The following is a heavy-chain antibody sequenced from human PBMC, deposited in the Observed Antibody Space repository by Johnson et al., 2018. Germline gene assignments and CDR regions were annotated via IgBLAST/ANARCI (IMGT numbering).Heavy chain of an antibody. CDR1: GFTFEDSA. V-gene: IGHV3-9*01. CDR2: ISWNSATM. D-gene: IGHD2-8*01. CDR3: ARGRRCALVGDMDV. Sequence: EVQLVESGGGLVQPGRSLRLSCAGSGFTFEDSAMHWVRQAPGKGLEWVSGISWNSATMDYADSVKGRFTISRDNAKKSLYLVMNSLRAEDTALYHCARGRRCALVGDMDVWGQGTTVIVSS. J-gene: IGHJ6*02.